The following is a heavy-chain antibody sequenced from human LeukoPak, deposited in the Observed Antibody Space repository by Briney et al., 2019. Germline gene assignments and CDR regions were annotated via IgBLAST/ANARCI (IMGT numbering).Heavy chain of an antibody. D-gene: IGHD3-3*01. CDR2: IYYSGST. CDR3: ARNYYDFWSGYYTGIHYFDY. Sequence: SETLSLTCTVSGGSISSSSYYWGWIRQPPGKGLEWIGSIYYSGSTYYNPSLKSRVTISVDTSKNQFSLKLSSVTAADTAVYYCARNYYDFWSGYYTGIHYFDYWGQGTLVTVSS. CDR1: GGSISSSSYY. J-gene: IGHJ4*02. V-gene: IGHV4-39*07.